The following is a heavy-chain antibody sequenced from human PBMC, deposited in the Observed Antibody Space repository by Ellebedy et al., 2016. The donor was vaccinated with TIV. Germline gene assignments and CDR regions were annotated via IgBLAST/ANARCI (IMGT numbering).Heavy chain of an antibody. CDR2: VSGYNGNT. J-gene: IGHJ4*02. CDR1: GYTFTTHG. D-gene: IGHD6-13*01. CDR3: ARDPGSWLTDY. V-gene: IGHV1-18*04. Sequence: AASVKVSCKTSGYTFTTHGVSWVRHAPGQGLEWMVWVSGYNGNTQYAQKFQGRVTMTTDTSTTTAYMELRSLRSDDTAVYYCARDPGSWLTDYWGQGTLVTVSS.